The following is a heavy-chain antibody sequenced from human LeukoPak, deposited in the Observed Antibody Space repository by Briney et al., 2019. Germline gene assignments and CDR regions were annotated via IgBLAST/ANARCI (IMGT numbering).Heavy chain of an antibody. CDR2: IYSGGTT. CDR1: GFTFGSYW. V-gene: IGHV3-66*01. CDR3: ARARWGGWYDY. Sequence: GGSLRLSCAASGFTFGSYWMHWVRQAPGKGLEWVSLIYSGGTTYYADSVKGRFTISRDNSKNTLYLQMNSLRAEDTAVYYCARARWGGWYDYWGQGILVTVSS. D-gene: IGHD6-19*01. J-gene: IGHJ4*02.